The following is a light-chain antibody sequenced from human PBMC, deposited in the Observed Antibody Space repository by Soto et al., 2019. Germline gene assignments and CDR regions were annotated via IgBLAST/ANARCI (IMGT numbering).Light chain of an antibody. V-gene: IGKV1-39*01. CDR2: AAS. Sequence: DIQMTQSPSSLSASVGDRVTITCLASQIISTSLAWYQQQPGKAPKLLIYAASSLQSGVPSRFSGSGSGTHLTLTITSLQPEDSATYYCQQTYNAPITFGQGTRLQIK. CDR3: QQTYNAPIT. CDR1: QIISTS. J-gene: IGKJ5*01.